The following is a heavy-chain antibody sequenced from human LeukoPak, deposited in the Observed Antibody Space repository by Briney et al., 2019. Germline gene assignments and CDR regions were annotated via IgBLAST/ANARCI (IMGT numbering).Heavy chain of an antibody. J-gene: IGHJ6*02. CDR2: INHSGST. CDR3: ARGLGGGSYYYYYGMDV. CDR1: GGSFSGYY. Sequence: SETLSLTCAVYGGSFSGYYWSWTRQPPGKGLEWIGEINHSGSTNYNPSLKSRVTISVDTSKNQFSLKLSSVTAADTAVYYCARGLGGGSYYYYYGMDVWGQGTTVTVSS. V-gene: IGHV4-34*01. D-gene: IGHD1-26*01.